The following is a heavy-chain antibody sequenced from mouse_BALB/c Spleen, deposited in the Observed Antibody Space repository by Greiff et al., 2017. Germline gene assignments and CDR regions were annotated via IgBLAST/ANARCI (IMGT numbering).Heavy chain of an antibody. CDR3: AREENYGIPFAY. CDR1: GYSITSGYY. J-gene: IGHJ3*01. V-gene: IGHV3-6*02. CDR2: ISYDGSN. D-gene: IGHD2-1*01. Sequence: EVQLQESGPGLVKPSQSLSLTCSVTGYSITSGYYWNWIRQFPGNKLEWMGYISYDGSNNYNPSLKNRISITRDTSKNQFFLKLNSVTTEDTATYYCAREENYGIPFAYWGQGTLVTVSA.